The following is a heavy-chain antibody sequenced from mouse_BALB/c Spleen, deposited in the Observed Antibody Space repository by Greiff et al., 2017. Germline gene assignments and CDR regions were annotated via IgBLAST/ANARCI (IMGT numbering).Heavy chain of an antibody. J-gene: IGHJ2*01. CDR1: GYTFTSYW. CDR2: INPSNGRT. CDR3: ARESSGGRLDY. Sequence: QVQLQQPGAELVKPGASVKLSCKASGYTFTSYWMHWVKQRPGQGLEWIGEINPSNGRTNYNEKFKSKATLTVDKSSTTAYMQLSSLTSEDSAVYYCARESSGGRLDYWGQGTTLTVSS. V-gene: IGHV1S81*02.